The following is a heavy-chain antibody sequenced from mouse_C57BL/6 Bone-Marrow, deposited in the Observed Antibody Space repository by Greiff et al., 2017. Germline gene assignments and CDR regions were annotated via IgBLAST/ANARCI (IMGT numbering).Heavy chain of an antibody. V-gene: IGHV1-15*01. CDR3: TRESSTIVTHNYAMDY. Sequence: QVTLKVSGAELVRPGASVTLSCKASGYTFTDYEMHWVKQTPVHGLEWIGAIDPATGGTAYNQKFKGKAILTADKSSSTAYMELRSLTSEDSAVYYCTRESSTIVTHNYAMDYWGRGTSVTVSS. CDR1: GYTFTDYE. D-gene: IGHD2-5*01. J-gene: IGHJ4*01. CDR2: IDPATGGT.